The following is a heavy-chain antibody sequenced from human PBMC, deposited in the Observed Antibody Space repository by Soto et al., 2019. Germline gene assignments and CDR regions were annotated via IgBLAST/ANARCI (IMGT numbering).Heavy chain of an antibody. V-gene: IGHV3-33*01. Sequence: QVQLVQSGGGVVQPGTSLRLSCAVSGLTFSDFGMHWVRQAPGKGLEWVAVIWYDGTNAYYADSVKGRFSVSRDNSKNTLYLEMNSLRAEDTAVYFCARDPLLIGGPSGRMGGYFDFWGQGDLVTVSS. CDR1: GLTFSDFG. J-gene: IGHJ4*02. CDR3: ARDPLLIGGPSGRMGGYFDF. D-gene: IGHD3-10*01. CDR2: IWYDGTNA.